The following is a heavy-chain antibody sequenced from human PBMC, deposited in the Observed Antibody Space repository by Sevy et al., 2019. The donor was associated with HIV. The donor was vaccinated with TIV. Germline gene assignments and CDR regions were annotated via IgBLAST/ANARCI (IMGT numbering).Heavy chain of an antibody. Sequence: GGSLRLSCEASGFTFSSYWMHWVRQAPGNGLEWISRIQGDGNLPGYVDSVKGRLTMSRDNAKNMLYLQMNSLRAENTAVYCCAIDVNVNGPGNYFTAFFDPSGQGTMVTVSS. J-gene: IGHJ5*02. CDR1: GFTFSSYW. D-gene: IGHD3-10*01. CDR2: IQGDGNLP. CDR3: AIDVNVNGPGNYFTAFFDP. V-gene: IGHV3-74*01.